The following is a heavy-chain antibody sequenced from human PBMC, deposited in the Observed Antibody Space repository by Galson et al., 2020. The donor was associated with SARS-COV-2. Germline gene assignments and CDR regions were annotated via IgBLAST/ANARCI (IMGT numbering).Heavy chain of an antibody. CDR2: IYYSGST. Sequence: SETLSLTCTVSGGSISSSSYYWGWIRQPPGKGLEWIGSIYYSGSTYYNPSLKSRVTISVDTSKNQFSLKLSSVTAADTAVYYCAIYYDYVWGSGGMDVWGQGTTVTVSS. D-gene: IGHD3-16*01. J-gene: IGHJ6*02. V-gene: IGHV4-39*01. CDR3: AIYYDYVWGSGGMDV. CDR1: GGSISSSSYY.